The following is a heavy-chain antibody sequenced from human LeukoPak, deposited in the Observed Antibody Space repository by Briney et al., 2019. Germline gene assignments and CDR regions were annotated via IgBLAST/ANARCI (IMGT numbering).Heavy chain of an antibody. CDR3: AKMSIAVAGSAEYFQH. CDR2: IKQDGSQR. Sequence: GGSLRLSCTASGFTFSDYWMTWVRQAPGKGPEWVANIKQDGSQRYYVDSVRGRFTISRDNSKNTLYLQMNSLRAEDTAVYYCAKMSIAVAGSAEYFQHWGQGTLVTVSS. D-gene: IGHD6-19*01. CDR1: GFTFSDYW. V-gene: IGHV3-7*01. J-gene: IGHJ1*01.